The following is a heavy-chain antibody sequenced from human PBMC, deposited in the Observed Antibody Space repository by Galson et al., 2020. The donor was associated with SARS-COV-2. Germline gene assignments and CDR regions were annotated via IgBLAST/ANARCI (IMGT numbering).Heavy chain of an antibody. D-gene: IGHD3-9*01. CDR1: GYTFTGYY. V-gene: IGHV1-2*02. CDR2: INPNSGGT. J-gene: IGHJ6*02. Sequence: ASVKVSCKASGYTFTGYYMHWVRQAPGQGLEWMGWINPNSGGTNYAQKFQGRVTMTRDTSISTAYMELSRLRSDDTAVYYCARAYDFNYEILTGYHYYYGMDVWGQGTTVTVSS. CDR3: ARAYDFNYEILTGYHYYYGMDV.